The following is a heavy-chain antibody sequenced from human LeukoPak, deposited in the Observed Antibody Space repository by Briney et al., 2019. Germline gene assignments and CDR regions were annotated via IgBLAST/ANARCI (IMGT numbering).Heavy chain of an antibody. V-gene: IGHV4-39*07. CDR3: AREKASSSSSFDY. D-gene: IGHD6-6*01. Sequence: WVRQPPGKGLEWIGSIYYSGSTYYNPSLKSRVTISVDTSKNQFSLKLSSVTAADTAVYYCAREKASSSSSFDYWGQGTLVTVSS. CDR2: IYYSGST. J-gene: IGHJ4*02.